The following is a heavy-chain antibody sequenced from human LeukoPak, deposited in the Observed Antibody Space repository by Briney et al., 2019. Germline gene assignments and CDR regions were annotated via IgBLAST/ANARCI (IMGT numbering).Heavy chain of an antibody. CDR2: IYHSGST. D-gene: IGHD3-22*01. J-gene: IGHJ6*03. V-gene: IGHV4-38-2*02. CDR1: GYSISSGYY. Sequence: PSETLSLTCTVSGYSISSGYYWGWIRQPPGKGLEWIGSIYHSGSTYYNPSLKSRVTISVDTSKNQFSLKLSSVTAADTAVYYCARDPYDSSGYYYYYYYMDVWGKGTTVTVSS. CDR3: ARDPYDSSGYYYYYYYMDV.